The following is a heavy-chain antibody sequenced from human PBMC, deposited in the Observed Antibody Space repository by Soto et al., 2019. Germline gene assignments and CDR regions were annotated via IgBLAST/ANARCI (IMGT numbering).Heavy chain of an antibody. CDR3: AKEGKEGHTLMEGYGYFFDN. D-gene: IGHD3-3*01. CDR2: ISYDGSNQ. V-gene: IGHV3-30*18. CDR1: RFTFSSFA. J-gene: IGHJ4*02. Sequence: QVHLVESGGGVAQPGRSLRLSCAASRFTFSSFAMHWVRQAPGKGLEWVAVISYDGSNQRYAESVKGRFTISRDNSRNTLYLQMNSLRAEDTAEYYCAKEGKEGHTLMEGYGYFFDNWGQGTLVTVSS.